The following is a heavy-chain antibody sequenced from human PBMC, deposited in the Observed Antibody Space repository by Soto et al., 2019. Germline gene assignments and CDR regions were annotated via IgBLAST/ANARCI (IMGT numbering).Heavy chain of an antibody. D-gene: IGHD2-2*01. CDR2: IYPGDSDT. V-gene: IGHV5-51*01. Sequence: GESLKISCKGSGYSFTSYWIGWVRQMPGKGLEWMGIIYPGDSDTRYSPSFQGQVTISAGKSISTAYLQWSSLKASDTAMYYCARLDIVLVPAAMSRYYYYGMDVWGQGTTVTVSS. J-gene: IGHJ6*02. CDR1: GYSFTSYW. CDR3: ARLDIVLVPAAMSRYYYYGMDV.